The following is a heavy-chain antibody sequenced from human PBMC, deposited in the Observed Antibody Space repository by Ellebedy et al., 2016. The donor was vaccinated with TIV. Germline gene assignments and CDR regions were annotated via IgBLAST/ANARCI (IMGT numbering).Heavy chain of an antibody. CDR1: GGYLRTYY. D-gene: IGHD2-2*01. J-gene: IGHJ3*02. Sequence: SETLSLTXNVSGGYLRTYYWSWIRQSPGKGLEWIGYIYYSGSTGYNPSLKSRVTVSVDTSNNQFSLNLRSVTAADTAMYYCVSYCSSSSCYDGAFDIWGQGTMLSVSS. CDR2: IYYSGST. CDR3: VSYCSSSSCYDGAFDI. V-gene: IGHV4-59*08.